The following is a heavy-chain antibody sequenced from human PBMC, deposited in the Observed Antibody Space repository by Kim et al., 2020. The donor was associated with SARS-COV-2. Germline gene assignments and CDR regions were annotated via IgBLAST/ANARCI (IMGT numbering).Heavy chain of an antibody. Sequence: GGSLRLSCAASGFTFSSYAMSWVRQAPGKGLEWVSVIYSGGSSTYYADSVKGRFTISRDNSKNTLYLQMNSLRAEDTAVYYCAKVGTMVRGVAFDIWGQGTMVTVSS. CDR2: IYSGGSST. D-gene: IGHD3-10*01. V-gene: IGHV3-23*03. CDR1: GFTFSSYA. CDR3: AKVGTMVRGVAFDI. J-gene: IGHJ3*02.